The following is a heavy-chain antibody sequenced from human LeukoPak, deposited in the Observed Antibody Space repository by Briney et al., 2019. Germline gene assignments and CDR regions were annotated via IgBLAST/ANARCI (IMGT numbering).Heavy chain of an antibody. CDR2: IYYSGST. D-gene: IGHD1-26*01. V-gene: IGHV4-59*08. Sequence: PSETLSLTCTVSGGSISSYYWSWIRQPPGKGLEWIGFIYYSGSTNYNPSLKSRVTISVDASKNQFSLKLSSVTAADTAVYYCARHGDGGTYRFDYWGQGTLVTVSS. CDR3: ARHGDGGTYRFDY. CDR1: GGSISSYY. J-gene: IGHJ4*02.